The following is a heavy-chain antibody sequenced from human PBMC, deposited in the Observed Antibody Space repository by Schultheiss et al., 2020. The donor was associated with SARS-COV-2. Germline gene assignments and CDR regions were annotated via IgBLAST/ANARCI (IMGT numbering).Heavy chain of an antibody. J-gene: IGHJ4*02. CDR3: AKDYGGNSGRFDY. CDR1: GYSISSGYY. CDR2: IYYSGNT. V-gene: IGHV4-38-2*02. Sequence: SQTLSLTCAVSGYSISSGYYWGWIRQPPGKGLEWIGSIYYSGNTYYNPSLKSRVTISVGTSKRQFSLELTSVTAADTAVYYCAKDYGGNSGRFDYWGQGTLVTVSS. D-gene: IGHD4-23*01.